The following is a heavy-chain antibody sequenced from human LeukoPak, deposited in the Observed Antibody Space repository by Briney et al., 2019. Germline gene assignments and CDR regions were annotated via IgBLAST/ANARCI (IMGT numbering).Heavy chain of an antibody. CDR1: GLTFSNYA. Sequence: QPGGSLRLSCAASGLTFSNYAMSWVRQAPGKGLEWISAVSGSGDRTYYAGSVKGRFTISRDNSKNIVYLRMNSLRAEDTAVYFCANSRGYGSGNLWGQGTLVTVSS. V-gene: IGHV3-23*01. CDR3: ANSRGYGSGNL. J-gene: IGHJ4*02. CDR2: VSGSGDRT. D-gene: IGHD3-10*01.